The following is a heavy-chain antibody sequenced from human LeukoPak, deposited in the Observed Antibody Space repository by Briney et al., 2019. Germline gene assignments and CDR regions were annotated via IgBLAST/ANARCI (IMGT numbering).Heavy chain of an antibody. D-gene: IGHD5-18*01. V-gene: IGHV1-2*02. Sequence: GASVKVSCKASGYTFTGYNMHWVRQAPGQGLEWMGWINPNGGGTKYTQKFQGRVTLTRDTSISTAYMELSRLRADDTAVYYCARDLMDTAMWEFDYWGQGTLVTVSS. CDR3: ARDLMDTAMWEFDY. J-gene: IGHJ4*02. CDR1: GYTFTGYN. CDR2: INPNGGGT.